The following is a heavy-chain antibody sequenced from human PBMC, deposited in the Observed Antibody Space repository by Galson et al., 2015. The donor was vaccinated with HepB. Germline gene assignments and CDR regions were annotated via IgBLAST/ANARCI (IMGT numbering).Heavy chain of an antibody. CDR1: GLTFDSYS. V-gene: IGHV3-48*04. D-gene: IGHD3-16*01. J-gene: IGHJ4*02. Sequence: SLRLSCAATGLTFDSYSMNWVRQAPGKRPEWISYISDTSATIYYADSVKGRFNISRDNAKSSLYLEMNSLRVEDTAVYYCARSDYIGHAFDVWGQGALVTVSS. CDR3: ARSDYIGHAFDV. CDR2: ISDTSATI.